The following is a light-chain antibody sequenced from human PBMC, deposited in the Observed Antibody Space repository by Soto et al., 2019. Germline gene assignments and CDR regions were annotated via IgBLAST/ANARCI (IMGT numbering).Light chain of an antibody. Sequence: DIQMTQSPSSLSAFVGDTVTINCRATDSIDRYLNWYQQKPGQAPRVRITAASTLESGVPSRFSGSGSGTDFTLTINNLQPEDFATYYCQRTYNAPFTFGPGTKVSIK. V-gene: IGKV1-39*01. CDR3: QRTYNAPFT. J-gene: IGKJ3*01. CDR1: DSIDRY. CDR2: AAS.